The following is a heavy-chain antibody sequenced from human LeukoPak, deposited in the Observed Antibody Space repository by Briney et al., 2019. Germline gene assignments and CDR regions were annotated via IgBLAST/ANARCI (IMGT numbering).Heavy chain of an antibody. CDR1: GGSISSSPYY. CDR3: ARGDYDILTGYQNWFDP. V-gene: IGHV4-61*05. CDR2: IYYSGST. D-gene: IGHD3-9*01. J-gene: IGHJ5*02. Sequence: SETLSLTCTVSGGSISSSPYYWGWIRQPPGKGLEWIGYIYYSGSTNYNPSLKSRVTISVDTSKNQFSLKLSSVTAADTAVYYCARGDYDILTGYQNWFDPWGQGTLVTVSS.